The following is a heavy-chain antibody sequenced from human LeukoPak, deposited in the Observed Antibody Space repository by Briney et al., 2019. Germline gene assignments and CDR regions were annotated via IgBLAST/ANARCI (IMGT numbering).Heavy chain of an antibody. CDR1: GGSFSGYY. J-gene: IGHJ5*02. CDR3: ARRGYCSSTSCYGAQRNWFDP. Sequence: PSETLSLTCAVYGGSFSGYYWSWIRQPPGKGLEWIGEINHSGSTNYNPSLKSRVTISVDTSKNQFSQKLSSVTAADTAVYYCARRGYCSSTSCYGAQRNWFDPWGQGTLVTVSS. CDR2: INHSGST. D-gene: IGHD2-2*01. V-gene: IGHV4-34*01.